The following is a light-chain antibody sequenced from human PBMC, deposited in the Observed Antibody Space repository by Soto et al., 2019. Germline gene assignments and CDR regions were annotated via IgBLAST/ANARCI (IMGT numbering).Light chain of an antibody. CDR1: QSIRSW. J-gene: IGKJ1*01. V-gene: IGKV1-5*03. CDR2: KAY. CDR3: QQFNNYPWT. Sequence: DIQMTQSPSTLSASVGDRVTITCRASQSIRSWLAWYQQKPGKAPKLLIYKAYSLESGVPSRFSGSGSGTEFTLTISSLQPDDIATYYCQQFNNYPWTFGQGTRVEIK.